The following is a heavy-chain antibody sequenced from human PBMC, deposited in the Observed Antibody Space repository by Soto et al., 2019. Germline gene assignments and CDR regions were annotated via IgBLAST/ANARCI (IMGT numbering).Heavy chain of an antibody. J-gene: IGHJ4*02. CDR3: ARNSGAKLGPRTAGEGH. V-gene: IGHV3-66*01. CDR2: IYSGGTT. D-gene: IGHD7-27*01. CDR1: GFTVSNNY. Sequence: EVQLVESGGALVQPGGSLRLSCAASGFTVSNNYMSWVRQAPGKALEWVSLIYSGGTTSYADSVKGRFTISRDSSKNTLNLQMNSLRAEDTAVYYCARNSGAKLGPRTAGEGHWGQGTLVTVSS.